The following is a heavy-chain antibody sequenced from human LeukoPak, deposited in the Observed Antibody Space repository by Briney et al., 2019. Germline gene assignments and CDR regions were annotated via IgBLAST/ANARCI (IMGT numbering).Heavy chain of an antibody. CDR3: ARRNWNYGGETFDY. J-gene: IGHJ4*02. CDR2: INPNSGGT. CDR1: GYTFTGYY. Sequence: GASVKVSCKASGYTFTGYYMHWVRQAPGQGLEWMGWINPNSGGTNYAQKFQGRVTMTRDTSISTAYMELSRLRSDDTAVYYCARRNWNYGGETFDYWGQGTLVTVSS. D-gene: IGHD1-7*01. V-gene: IGHV1-2*02.